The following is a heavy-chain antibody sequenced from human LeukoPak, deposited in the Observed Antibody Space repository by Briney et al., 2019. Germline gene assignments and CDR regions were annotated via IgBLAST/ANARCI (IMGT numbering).Heavy chain of an antibody. D-gene: IGHD3-16*01. CDR2: ISSSSSYI. CDR1: GFTFSSYS. V-gene: IGHV3-21*01. CDR3: ATMRGGYEGYFDY. J-gene: IGHJ4*02. Sequence: GGSLRLSCAASGFTFSSYSMNWVRQAPGKGLEWVSSISSSSSYIYSADSVRGRFTISKDNAKNSLYLQMNSLRAEDTAVYYCATMRGGYEGYFDYWGQGTLVTVSS.